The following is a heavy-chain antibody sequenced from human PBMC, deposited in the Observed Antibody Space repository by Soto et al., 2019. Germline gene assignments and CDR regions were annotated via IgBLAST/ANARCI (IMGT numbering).Heavy chain of an antibody. CDR1: GYSFTSYW. Sequence: GSSQTISCKGSGYSFTSYWIGWVRQTPGKGLEWMGFIYPGDSDTRYSPSFQGQVTISADKSTSTAYLQWSSLKASDTAMYYCARHTYDYSNFGYYGMDVWGQGTTVTVSS. CDR3: ARHTYDYSNFGYYGMDV. D-gene: IGHD4-4*01. V-gene: IGHV5-51*01. J-gene: IGHJ6*02. CDR2: IYPGDSDT.